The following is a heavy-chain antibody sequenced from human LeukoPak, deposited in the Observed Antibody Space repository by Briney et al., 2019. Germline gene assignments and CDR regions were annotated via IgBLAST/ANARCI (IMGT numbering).Heavy chain of an antibody. CDR3: AKEMATTMRGFSPFDN. V-gene: IGHV3-23*01. Sequence: GGSLRLSCAASGFTFSSYAMSWVRQAPGKGLEWVSAISGSGGSTYYADSVKGRFTISRDNSKNTLYLQMNSLRAEDTAVYYCAKEMATTMRGFSPFDNWGQGTLVTVSS. CDR2: ISGSGGST. J-gene: IGHJ4*02. CDR1: GFTFSSYA. D-gene: IGHD5-24*01.